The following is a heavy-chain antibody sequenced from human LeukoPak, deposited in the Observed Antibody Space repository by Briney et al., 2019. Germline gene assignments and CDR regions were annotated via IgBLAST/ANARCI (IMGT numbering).Heavy chain of an antibody. Sequence: ASVKVSCKASGGTFSSYAISWVRQATGQGLEWMGWMNPDSGNTAYAQNFQGRVTMTSNISISTAYMELSSLRSEDTAVYYCAREIAAAGPAFDYWGQGTLVTVSS. CDR1: GGTFSSYA. CDR3: AREIAAAGPAFDY. CDR2: MNPDSGNT. J-gene: IGHJ4*02. D-gene: IGHD6-13*01. V-gene: IGHV1-8*02.